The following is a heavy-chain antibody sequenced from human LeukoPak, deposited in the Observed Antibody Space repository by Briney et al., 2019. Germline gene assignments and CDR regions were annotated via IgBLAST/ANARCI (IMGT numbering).Heavy chain of an antibody. CDR2: IYHIASP. V-gene: IGHV4-38-2*02. Sequence: PSETLSLTCAVSVFSTRGGYRGPWIRHPPEKGLDWFGVIYHIASPPYNPSLKSRVTISVETSKNQFSLKMYSVTAADTAVYYCARDPRWLTPDCTSTSCYENYFDPWGQGTLVTVSS. D-gene: IGHD2-2*01. J-gene: IGHJ5*02. CDR3: ARDPRWLTPDCTSTSCYENYFDP. CDR1: VFSTRGGYR.